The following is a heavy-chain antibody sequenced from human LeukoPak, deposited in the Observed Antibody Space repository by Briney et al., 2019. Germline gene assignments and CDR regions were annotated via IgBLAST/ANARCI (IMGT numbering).Heavy chain of an antibody. CDR2: ISGSGGST. Sequence: GGSLRLSCAASGFTFSSYAMSWVRQAPGKGLEWVSAISGSGGSTYYADSVKGRFTISRDNSKNTLYLQMNSLRAEDTAVYYCAKDLEQWLVPSSFDYCGQGTLVTVSS. J-gene: IGHJ4*02. CDR1: GFTFSSYA. V-gene: IGHV3-23*01. D-gene: IGHD6-19*01. CDR3: AKDLEQWLVPSSFDY.